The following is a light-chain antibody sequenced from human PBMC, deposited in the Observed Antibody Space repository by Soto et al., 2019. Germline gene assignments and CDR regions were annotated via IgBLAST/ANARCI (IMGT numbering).Light chain of an antibody. Sequence: DIVLTQSPGTLSLSPGERATHSCRASQTVSSSSLAWYQQKPGQAPRLLIFGASTRAAGFPDRFSGSGSGTDFTLTISRLEPEDFAVYYCQQYGSSPRTFGQGTKV. CDR2: GAS. V-gene: IGKV3-20*01. CDR1: QTVSSSS. CDR3: QQYGSSPRT. J-gene: IGKJ1*01.